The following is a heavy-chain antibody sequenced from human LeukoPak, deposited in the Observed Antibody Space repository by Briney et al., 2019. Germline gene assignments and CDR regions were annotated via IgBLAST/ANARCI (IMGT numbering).Heavy chain of an antibody. V-gene: IGHV3-33*01. D-gene: IGHD3-22*01. CDR3: ARDLDDYDTSGAPLGY. J-gene: IGHJ4*02. Sequence: GGSLRLSYAASGFTFSRCGIHWVRQAPGQGLEWVAVIWYDGSNKYYADSVKGRFTISRDNSENTLYLQMNSLRAEDTAVYYCARDLDDYDTSGAPLGYWGQGTLVTVSS. CDR1: GFTFSRCG. CDR2: IWYDGSNK.